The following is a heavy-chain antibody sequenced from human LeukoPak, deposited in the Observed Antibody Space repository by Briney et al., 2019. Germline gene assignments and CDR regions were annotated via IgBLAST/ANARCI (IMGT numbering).Heavy chain of an antibody. CDR2: MNPNSGNT. Sequence: GASVKVSCKASGYTFTSHDINWVRQATGQGLEWMGWMNPNSGNTGYAQKFQGRVTMTRNTSISTAYMELSSLRSEDTAVYYCARGLGKAFAPDYWGQGTLVTVSS. CDR1: GYTFTSHD. D-gene: IGHD4-23*01. J-gene: IGHJ4*02. V-gene: IGHV1-8*01. CDR3: ARGLGKAFAPDY.